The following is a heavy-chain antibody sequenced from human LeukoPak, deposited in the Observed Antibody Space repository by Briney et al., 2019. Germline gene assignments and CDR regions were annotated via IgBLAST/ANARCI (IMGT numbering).Heavy chain of an antibody. V-gene: IGHV3-53*01. CDR2: IYSGGST. CDR3: AKSAYSSNYNWFDP. CDR1: GYSISSGYY. D-gene: IGHD6-13*01. J-gene: IGHJ5*02. Sequence: ETLSLTCSVSGYSISSGYYWGWIRQPPGKGLEWVSVIYSGGSTYYADSVKGRFTISRDNSKNTLYLQMNSLRAEDTAVYYCAKSAYSSNYNWFDPWGQGTLVTVPS.